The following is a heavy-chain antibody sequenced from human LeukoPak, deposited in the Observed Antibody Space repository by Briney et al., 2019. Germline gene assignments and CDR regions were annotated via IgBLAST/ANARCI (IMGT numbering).Heavy chain of an antibody. CDR3: ARDSLPMAVTGPFDH. Sequence: GGSLRLSCAGSGFTFNNYWVSWVRQAPGKGLEWVANIKQDGSEKYYVDSVKGRFTISRDNAKSALYLQMNSLRAEDTAIYYCARDSLPMAVTGPFDHWGQGALVTVSS. V-gene: IGHV3-7*01. J-gene: IGHJ4*02. CDR1: GFTFNNYW. CDR2: IKQDGSEK. D-gene: IGHD6-19*01.